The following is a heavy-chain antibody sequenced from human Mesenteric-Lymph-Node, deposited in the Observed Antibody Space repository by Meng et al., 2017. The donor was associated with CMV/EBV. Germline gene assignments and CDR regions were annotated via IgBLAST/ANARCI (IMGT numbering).Heavy chain of an antibody. CDR1: GVSFGGYF. Sequence: SQTLSLTCGVSGVSFGGYFWIWIRQPPGKGLEWIAEINHSESTNYNPYLKSRVTLSVDTSKNQFSLNMNSMTAADTAVYYCASRGAGWRLDNWGQGTLVTVSS. J-gene: IGHJ4*02. CDR3: ASRGAGWRLDN. D-gene: IGHD6-19*01. CDR2: INHSEST. V-gene: IGHV4-34*01.